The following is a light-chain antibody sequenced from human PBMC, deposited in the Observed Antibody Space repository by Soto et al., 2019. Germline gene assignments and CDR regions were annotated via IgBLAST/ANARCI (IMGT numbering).Light chain of an antibody. CDR1: HNIFTY. J-gene: IGKJ2*01. V-gene: IGKV1-39*01. CDR3: QHSYSSPT. Sequence: SSLRSSHNIFTYLNWYQQRPGQAPNLLIYATSNLQSGVPSRFSGSGSGTDFTLTISSLQPEDFATYYCQHSYSSPTFGQGTKVDI. CDR2: ATS.